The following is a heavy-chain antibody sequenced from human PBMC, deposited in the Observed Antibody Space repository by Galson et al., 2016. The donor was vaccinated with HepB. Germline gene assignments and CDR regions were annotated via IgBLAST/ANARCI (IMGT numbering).Heavy chain of an antibody. V-gene: IGHV3-7*01. J-gene: IGHJ5*02. D-gene: IGHD3-16*01. CDR3: AREDIGGFDP. CDR2: IKQDGSEK. Sequence: SLRLSCAASGFTFSSYWMSWVRQAPGKRLEWVANIKQDGSEKDYVVSVKGRFTISRDNAKNSLYLQMNSLRAEDTAVYYCAREDIGGFDPWGQGTLVTVSS. CDR1: GFTFSSYW.